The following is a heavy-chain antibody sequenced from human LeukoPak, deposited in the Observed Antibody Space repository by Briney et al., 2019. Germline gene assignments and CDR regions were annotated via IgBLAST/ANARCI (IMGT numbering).Heavy chain of an antibody. V-gene: IGHV3-74*01. CDR3: TRDNSYGYDY. J-gene: IGHJ4*02. D-gene: IGHD5-18*01. Sequence: GGSLRLSCAASGFAFSVYAMSWLRQPPGKGLVWVSRINSDGSTTTYADSVKGRFTISRDNTKNTRYLQMNSLRDEDTAVYHSTRDNSYGYDYWGQGTLVTVSS. CDR2: INSDGSTT. CDR1: GFAFSVYA.